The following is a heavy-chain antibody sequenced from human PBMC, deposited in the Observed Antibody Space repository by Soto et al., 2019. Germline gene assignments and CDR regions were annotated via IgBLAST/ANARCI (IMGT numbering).Heavy chain of an antibody. CDR1: GGSISSYY. J-gene: IGHJ6*03. V-gene: IGHV4-59*03. CDR2: IYYSGST. Sequence: QVQLQESGPGLVKPSETLSLTCTVSGGSISSYYWTWIRQPPGKGLEWIGYIYYSGSTNYNPSLQGPVPKTITTSKTQFSLKLSSVTAPNPAVEYWAGIGGDYHYMDVWGKGTTVTVSS. D-gene: IGHD2-21*01. CDR3: AGIGGDYHYMDV.